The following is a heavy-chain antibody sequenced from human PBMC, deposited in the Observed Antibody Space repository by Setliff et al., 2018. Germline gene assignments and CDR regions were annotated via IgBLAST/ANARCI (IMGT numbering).Heavy chain of an antibody. CDR1: GGSMTDFF. CDR2: ISYTGST. D-gene: IGHD2-8*02. Sequence: LSLTCSVTGGSMTDFFWSWIRQSPGRGLEWIAYISYTGSTNYNPSLKSRVTISLDTSKNHFSLNLRSVTAADTAVYYCARLSPYNTGPPFDYWGQGTLVTVSS. CDR3: ARLSPYNTGPPFDY. V-gene: IGHV4-59*08. J-gene: IGHJ4*02.